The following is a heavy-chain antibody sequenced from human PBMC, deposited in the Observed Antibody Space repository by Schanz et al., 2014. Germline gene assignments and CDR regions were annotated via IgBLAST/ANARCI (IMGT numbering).Heavy chain of an antibody. CDR2: ISSGGGST. D-gene: IGHD3-10*01. Sequence: EVQLVQSGGGLVQPGGSLRLSCATSGLTFTSAWMSWVRQAPGKGLEWVSSISSGGGSTYYADSVKGRFTISRDSSKNTLYLQMNSLRAEDTAVYYCAKGRFGELSAFDIWGQGTMVNVSS. J-gene: IGHJ3*02. CDR1: GLTFTSAW. CDR3: AKGRFGELSAFDI. V-gene: IGHV3-23*04.